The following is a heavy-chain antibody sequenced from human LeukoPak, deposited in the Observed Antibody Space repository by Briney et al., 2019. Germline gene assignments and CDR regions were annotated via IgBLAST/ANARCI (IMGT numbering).Heavy chain of an antibody. V-gene: IGHV3-64*01. CDR3: ARASSVTAMVPTDY. D-gene: IGHD5-18*01. CDR2: ISSNGGST. J-gene: IGHJ4*02. Sequence: GGSLRLSCAASGFTFSSYAMHWVRQAPGKGPEYVSAISSNGGSTYYANSVKGRFTISRDNSKNTLYLQMGSLRAEDMAVYYCARASSVTAMVPTDYWGQGTLVTVSS. CDR1: GFTFSSYA.